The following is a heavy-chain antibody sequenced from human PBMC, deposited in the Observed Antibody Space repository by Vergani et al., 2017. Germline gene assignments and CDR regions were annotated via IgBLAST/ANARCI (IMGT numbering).Heavy chain of an antibody. J-gene: IGHJ1*01. CDR2: ISSGGDDI. CDR3: TTAXGLYYLHGEYFQY. D-gene: IGHD3-10*01. V-gene: IGHV3-23*01. Sequence: EVQLLESGGGLVQPGGSRRLSCAGAGFTFDTYTMAYVRQAPGKGLEWVATISSGGDDIFYADSVKGRFTISRDNSKNTLFLQMNSLKDEDTAVYYCTTAXGLYYLHGEYFQYWGRGTLVSVSS. CDR1: GFTFDTYT.